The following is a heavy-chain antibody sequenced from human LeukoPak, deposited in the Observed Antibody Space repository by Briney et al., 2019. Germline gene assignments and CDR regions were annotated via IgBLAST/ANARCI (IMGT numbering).Heavy chain of an antibody. CDR3: VRLLYSGDAFDI. J-gene: IGHJ3*02. V-gene: IGHV4-4*02. Sequence: PSGTLSLTCAVSGGSIRSGNWWSWVRQPPGKGLEWIGEIYHTGSTNYNPSLKSRVTISVDKSENQFSLKLSSVTAADTAVYYCVRLLYSGDAFDIWGQGTMVTFSS. D-gene: IGHD2-2*02. CDR1: GGSIRSGNW. CDR2: IYHTGST.